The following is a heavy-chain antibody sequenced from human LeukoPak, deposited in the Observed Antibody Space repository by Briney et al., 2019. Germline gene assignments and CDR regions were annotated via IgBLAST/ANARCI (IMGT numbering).Heavy chain of an antibody. CDR1: GFTFSSYG. CDR2: IGPTGSDR. Sequence: GGSLRLSCAASGFTFSSYGMHWVRQAPGKGLEWVASIGPTGSDRYHADSIKGRFTIPRDNANNFLYLQMNSLRAEDTAVYYCATETNGRHYDYWGQGTLLTVSS. CDR3: ATETNGRHYDY. V-gene: IGHV3-21*06. J-gene: IGHJ4*02. D-gene: IGHD1-14*01.